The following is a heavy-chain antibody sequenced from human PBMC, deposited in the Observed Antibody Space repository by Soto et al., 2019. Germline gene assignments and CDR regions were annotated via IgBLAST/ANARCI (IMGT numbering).Heavy chain of an antibody. CDR3: ARDRGGYDRLYYYQGMDV. CDR2: ISSSSGST. D-gene: IGHD5-12*01. J-gene: IGHJ6*02. V-gene: IGHV3-11*06. CDR1: GFTFSDYY. Sequence: QVQLVESGGGLVKPGGSLRLSCAASGFTFSDYYMSWIRQAPGKGLEYISYISSSSGSTNYADSVKGRFTISRDNAKNSLYLQMSSLRAEDTAVYYCARDRGGYDRLYYYQGMDVWGQGTTVTVSS.